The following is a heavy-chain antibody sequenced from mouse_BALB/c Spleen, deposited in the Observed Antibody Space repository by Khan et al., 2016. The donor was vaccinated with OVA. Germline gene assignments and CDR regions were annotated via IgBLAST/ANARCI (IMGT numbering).Heavy chain of an antibody. Sequence: EVELVESGGGLVKPGGSLKLSCAASGLTFSSCTMSWVRQTPEKRLEWVASISSGGDNTYYPDSVKGRFTISRDNAKNNLYLQMRSLRSEDTALYYCARSNYGPFAYWGQGTLVTVSA. V-gene: IGHV5-9*03. J-gene: IGHJ3*01. CDR1: GLTFSSCT. CDR3: ARSNYGPFAY. D-gene: IGHD1-1*02. CDR2: ISSGGDNT.